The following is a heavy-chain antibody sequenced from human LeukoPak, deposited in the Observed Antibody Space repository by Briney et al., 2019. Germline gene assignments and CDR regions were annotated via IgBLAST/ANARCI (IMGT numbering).Heavy chain of an antibody. J-gene: IGHJ3*02. CDR1: GIIFDHYA. V-gene: IGHV3-9*01. Sequence: GGSLRLSCVVSGIIFDHYALHWVRQPPGKGLEWVAGINWDSGAKGQADSVRGRFTISRDNAKNSLYLEMNSLRAEDTAFYYCAKEIKVREYSTSGALEIWGQGTMVTVSS. CDR3: AKEIKVREYSTSGALEI. CDR2: INWDSGAK. D-gene: IGHD4-11*01.